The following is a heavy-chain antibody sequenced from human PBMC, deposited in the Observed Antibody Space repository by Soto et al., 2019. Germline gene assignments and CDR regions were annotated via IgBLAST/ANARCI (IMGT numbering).Heavy chain of an antibody. Sequence: QVQLVQSGAEVKKPGASVKVSCKASGYTFTSYGISWVRQAPGQGLEWMGWISAYNGNTNYAQKLQGRVTMTTDTSTITAYMELRSLRSEDTAVYYWAMRQSHEDAFDIWGQGTMVTVSS. CDR2: ISAYNGNT. CDR3: AMRQSHEDAFDI. V-gene: IGHV1-18*01. J-gene: IGHJ3*02. CDR1: GYTFTSYG.